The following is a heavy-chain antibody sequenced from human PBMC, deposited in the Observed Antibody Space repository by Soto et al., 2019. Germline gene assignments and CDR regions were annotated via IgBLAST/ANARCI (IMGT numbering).Heavy chain of an antibody. V-gene: IGHV1-18*01. CDR2: ISAYNGNT. D-gene: IGHD6-13*01. J-gene: IGHJ6*02. CDR3: ARDLEIYSSSRRYYYGMDV. CDR1: GYTFTSYG. Sequence: ASVQVSCKASGYTFTSYGISWVRQAPGQGLEGMGWISAYNGNTNYAQRLQGRVTMTTDTSTSTAYMELRSLRSDDTAVYYCARDLEIYSSSRRYYYGMDVWGQGTTVTVSS.